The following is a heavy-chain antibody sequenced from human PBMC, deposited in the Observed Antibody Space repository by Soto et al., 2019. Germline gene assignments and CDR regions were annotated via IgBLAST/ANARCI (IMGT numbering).Heavy chain of an antibody. CDR1: GVTFSSDG. J-gene: IGHJ6*02. Sequence: PXGSLRLSCAASGVTFSSDGMHWVRQTPGKGLEWVAVIWYDGSNKNYADSVKGRFTISRDNFKNTLYLQMNSLRAEDTAVYYCARNQVGMDVWGQGTTVTVSS. V-gene: IGHV3-33*01. CDR2: IWYDGSNK. CDR3: ARNQVGMDV.